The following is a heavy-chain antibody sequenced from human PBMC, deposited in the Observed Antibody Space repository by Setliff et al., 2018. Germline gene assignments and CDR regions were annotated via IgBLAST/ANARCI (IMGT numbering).Heavy chain of an antibody. J-gene: IGHJ4*02. CDR2: IIHSGST. CDR1: GGSFSGYY. V-gene: IGHV4-34*12. Sequence: PSETLSLTCTVYGGSFSGYYWSWIRQPPGKGLEWIGEIIHSGSTNYNPSLKSRVTISIDTSKNQFSLKVPSVTAADTAVYYCARSFSRSGKFLLDYWGQGALVTVSS. D-gene: IGHD1-26*01. CDR3: ARSFSRSGKFLLDY.